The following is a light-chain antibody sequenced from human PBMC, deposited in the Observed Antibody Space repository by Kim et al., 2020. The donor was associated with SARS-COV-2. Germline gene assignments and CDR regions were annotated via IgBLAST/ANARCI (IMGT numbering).Light chain of an antibody. J-gene: IGLJ1*01. V-gene: IGLV4-69*01. CDR2: LNSDGSH. CDR1: SGHSRYA. CDR3: QTWATGIHV. Sequence: QLVLTQSPSASASLGASVKLTCTLSSGHSRYAIAWHQQQPEKSPRYLMKLNSDGSHSKGDGIPARFSGSSSGAERYLPISSLQSEDEADYYCQTWATGIHVFGTGTKVTAL.